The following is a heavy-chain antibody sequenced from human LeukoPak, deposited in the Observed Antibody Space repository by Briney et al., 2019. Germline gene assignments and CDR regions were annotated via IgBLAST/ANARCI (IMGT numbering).Heavy chain of an antibody. CDR2: IYHSGST. D-gene: IGHD2-2*01. CDR3: ARGSEVVVPAARAVPFDY. Sequence: SETLSLTCTVSGGSISSGGYYWSWIRQPPGKGLECIGYIYHSGSTYYNPSLKSRVTISVDRSKNQFSLKLSSVTAADTAVYYCARGSEVVVPAARAVPFDYWGQGTLVTVSS. J-gene: IGHJ4*02. V-gene: IGHV4-30-2*01. CDR1: GGSISSGGYY.